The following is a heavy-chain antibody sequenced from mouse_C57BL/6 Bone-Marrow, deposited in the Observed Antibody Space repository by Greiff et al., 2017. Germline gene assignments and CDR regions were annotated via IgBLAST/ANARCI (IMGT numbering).Heavy chain of an antibody. CDR3: ARDRCSFDY. CDR1: GFTFSSYA. CDR2: ISDGGSYT. Sequence: EVQLVESGGGLVKPGGSLKLSCAASGFTFSSYAMSWVRQTPEKRLEWVATISDGGSYTYYPDNVKGRFTISRDNAKNNLYLQMSHLKSEDTAMYYCARDRCSFDYWGQGTTLTVSS. V-gene: IGHV5-4*01. J-gene: IGHJ2*01.